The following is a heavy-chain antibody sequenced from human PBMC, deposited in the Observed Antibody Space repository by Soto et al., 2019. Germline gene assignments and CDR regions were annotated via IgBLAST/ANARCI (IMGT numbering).Heavy chain of an antibody. D-gene: IGHD6-13*01. CDR1: GFTFSSYG. J-gene: IGHJ4*02. Sequence: QVQLVESGGGVVQPGRSLRLSCAASGFTFSSYGMHWVRQAPGTGLEWVAVISYDGSNKYYADSVKGRFTISRDNSKNTLYLQMNSMRAEDTAVYYCAKDGSSSWYGEFDYWGQGTLVTVSS. V-gene: IGHV3-30*18. CDR2: ISYDGSNK. CDR3: AKDGSSSWYGEFDY.